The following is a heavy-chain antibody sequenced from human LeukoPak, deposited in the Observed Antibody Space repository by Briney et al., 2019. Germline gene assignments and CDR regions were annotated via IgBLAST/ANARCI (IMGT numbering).Heavy chain of an antibody. J-gene: IGHJ5*02. D-gene: IGHD2-8*01. CDR3: AKDIRYCSTGDCYGWFDP. Sequence: PGGALILSCSAPGFTLNNYARGSVPQAPGKGLGMVSSNNAGGTRTYYADYARGRFTISRDNSKNTLFLQMNSLRPEDTALYYCAKDIRYCSTGDCYGWFDPWGQGALVTVSS. V-gene: IGHV3-23*01. CDR2: NNAGGTRT. CDR1: GFTLNNYA.